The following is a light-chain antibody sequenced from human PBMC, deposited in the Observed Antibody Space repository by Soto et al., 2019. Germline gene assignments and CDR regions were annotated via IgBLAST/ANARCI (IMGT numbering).Light chain of an antibody. Sequence: EIVLTQSPATLSLSPGERATLSCRASQSVGGYLDWYQQKPGQAPRRLIYDASIRASGIPARFSGSGSGTDFTLTISSLEPEDLAVYYCHQRSNWPPLTFGGGTKVEIK. J-gene: IGKJ4*01. V-gene: IGKV3-11*01. CDR2: DAS. CDR3: HQRSNWPPLT. CDR1: QSVGGY.